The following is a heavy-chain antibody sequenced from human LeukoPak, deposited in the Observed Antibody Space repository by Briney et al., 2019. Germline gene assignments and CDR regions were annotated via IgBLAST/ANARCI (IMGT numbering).Heavy chain of an antibody. J-gene: IGHJ5*02. V-gene: IGHV3-23*01. Sequence: GGSLRLSCAASGFAFSSYAMGWVRQAPEKGLEWVSTTSANGDNTYYADSVRGRFAISRDISKNTLYLQLNSLRAEDTAVYYCARGQPRYWFDPWGQGTLVTVSS. CDR1: GFAFSSYA. CDR3: ARGQPRYWFDP. CDR2: TSANGDNT.